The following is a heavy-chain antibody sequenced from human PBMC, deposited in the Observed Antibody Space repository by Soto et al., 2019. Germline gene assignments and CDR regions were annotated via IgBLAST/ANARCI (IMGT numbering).Heavy chain of an antibody. D-gene: IGHD3-22*01. J-gene: IGHJ4*02. V-gene: IGHV3-23*01. CDR1: VFRFSSYS. CDR2: ITATGDRT. Sequence: PGGSLRLSCADSVFRFSSYSMSWVRQTPGKGLEWVAAITATGDRTYYADSVTGRFTISRDNYKKTHYLQMTSLRAEDTAMYYCATMNGYFEYWGQGTHVTVSS. CDR3: ATMNGYFEY.